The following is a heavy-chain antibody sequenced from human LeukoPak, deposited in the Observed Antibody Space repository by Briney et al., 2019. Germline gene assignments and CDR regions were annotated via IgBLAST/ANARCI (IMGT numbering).Heavy chain of an antibody. CDR3: AGGYSTTFDY. V-gene: IGHV4-34*01. J-gene: IGHJ4*02. CDR1: GGSFSGYY. CDR2: INHSGST. D-gene: IGHD6-13*01. Sequence: SETLSLTCAVYGGSFSGYYWSWIRQPPGKGLEWIGEINHSGSTNYNPSLKSRVTISVDTSKNQFSLKLSSVTAADTAVYYCAGGYSTTFDYWGQGTLVTVSS.